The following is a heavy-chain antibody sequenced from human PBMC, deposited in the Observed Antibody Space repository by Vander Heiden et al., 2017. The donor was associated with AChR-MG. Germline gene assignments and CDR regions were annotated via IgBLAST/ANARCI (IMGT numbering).Heavy chain of an antibody. CDR1: AFTFDDYA. J-gene: IGHJ2*01. CDR3: AKGYSSSSDWYFDL. Sequence: EVQLVESGGGLVQPGRSLRPSCAASAFTFDDYAMHWVRQAPGKGLEWVSGISWNSGSIGYADSVKGRFTISRDNAKNSLYLQMNSLRAEDTALYYCAKGYSSSSDWYFDLWGRGTLVTVSS. D-gene: IGHD6-13*01. CDR2: ISWNSGSI. V-gene: IGHV3-9*01.